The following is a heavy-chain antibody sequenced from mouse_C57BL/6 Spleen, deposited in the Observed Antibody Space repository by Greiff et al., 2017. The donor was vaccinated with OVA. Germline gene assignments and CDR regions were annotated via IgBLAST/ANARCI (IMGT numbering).Heavy chain of an antibody. CDR1: GFTFSDYG. V-gene: IGHV5-17*01. D-gene: IGHD2-12*01. CDR2: ISSGSSTI. J-gene: IGHJ3*01. CDR3: ARGGYSPWFAY. Sequence: EVKVEESGGGLVKPGGSLKLSCAASGFTFSDYGMHWVRQAPEKGLEWVAYISSGSSTIYYADTVKGRFTISRDNAKNTLFLQMTSLRSEDTAMYYCARGGYSPWFAYWGQGTLVTVSA.